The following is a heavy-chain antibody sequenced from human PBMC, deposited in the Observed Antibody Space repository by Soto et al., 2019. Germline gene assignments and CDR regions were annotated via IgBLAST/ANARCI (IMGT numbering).Heavy chain of an antibody. CDR2: VYYSGIT. CDR3: ARRRDGNNRQHKNYFDY. V-gene: IGHV4-39*07. J-gene: IGHJ4*02. Sequence: PSQTLSLTCTVSVGSVNRSDYYWVWIRHPPGKGLEWIGSVYYSGITYYNPSLKSRVTISMDTSKNQFSLKLSSVTAADTAVYYCARRRDGNNRQHKNYFDYWGQGTLVTVSS. CDR1: VGSVNRSDYY. D-gene: IGHD1-1*01.